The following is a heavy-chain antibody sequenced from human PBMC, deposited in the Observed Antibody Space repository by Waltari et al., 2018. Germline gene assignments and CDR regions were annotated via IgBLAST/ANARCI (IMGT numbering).Heavy chain of an antibody. CDR1: GGSISSGSYY. CDR2: IYTSGST. D-gene: IGHD6-19*01. V-gene: IGHV4-61*09. Sequence: QVQLQESGPGLVKPSQTLSLTCTVSGGSISSGSYYWSWIRQPAGKGLEWIGYIYTSGSTTYNPSLKSRVTISVDTSKNQFSLKLSSVTAADTAVYYCARWGSSGWSADYWGQGTLVTVSS. J-gene: IGHJ4*02. CDR3: ARWGSSGWSADY.